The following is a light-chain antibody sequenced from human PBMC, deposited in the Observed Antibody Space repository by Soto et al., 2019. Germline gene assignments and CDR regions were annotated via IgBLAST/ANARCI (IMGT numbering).Light chain of an antibody. Sequence: DIVITQSPDSLAVSLAGRATISCKSSQSLLYNNKNYLAWYQQKPGQPPKLLLYWASTRASGVPDRFTGSRSETDYTLTISSLQPEDVAVYFCQQYYSNPQTFGQGTKLEIK. CDR3: QQYYSNPQT. V-gene: IGKV4-1*01. CDR2: WAS. CDR1: QSLLYNNKNY. J-gene: IGKJ2*01.